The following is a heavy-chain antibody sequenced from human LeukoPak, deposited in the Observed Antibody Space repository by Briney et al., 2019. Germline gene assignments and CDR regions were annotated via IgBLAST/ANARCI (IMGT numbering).Heavy chain of an antibody. J-gene: IGHJ4*02. CDR3: ARDPTMVRGTQDY. CDR1: GYTFTGYY. D-gene: IGHD3-10*01. Sequence: GASVKVSCKASGYTFTGYYMHWVRQAPGQGLEWMGWINPNSGGTIYAQKFQGRVTMTRDTSISTAYMELSRLRSDDTAVYYCARDPTMVRGTQDYWGQGTLVTVSS. V-gene: IGHV1-2*02. CDR2: INPNSGGT.